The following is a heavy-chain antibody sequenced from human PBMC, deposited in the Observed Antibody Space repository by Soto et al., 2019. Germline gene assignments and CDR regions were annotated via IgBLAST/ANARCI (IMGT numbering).Heavy chain of an antibody. CDR1: GFTFSSYA. CDR3: ATRLRYFDWSPRRANDFDI. Sequence: GGSLRLSCAASGFTFSSYAMSWVRQAPGKGLEWVSAISGSGGSTYYADSVKGRFTISRDNSKNTLYLQMNSLRAEDTAVYYCATRLRYFDWSPRRANDFDIWGQGTMVTVSS. V-gene: IGHV3-23*01. J-gene: IGHJ3*02. D-gene: IGHD3-9*01. CDR2: ISGSGGST.